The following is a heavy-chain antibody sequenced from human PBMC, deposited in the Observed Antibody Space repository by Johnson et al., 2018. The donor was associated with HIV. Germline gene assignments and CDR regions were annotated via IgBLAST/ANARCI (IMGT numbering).Heavy chain of an antibody. CDR1: GFTVSSNY. D-gene: IGHD4-17*01. CDR2: FYSGDST. Sequence: VQLVESGGGLVKPGGSLRLSCAASGFTVSSNYMSWVRQAPGKGLEWVSTFYSGDSTYYADSVKGRFTISRDNSKNTLYLQMNSLRAEDTAVYYCARMTTTVSHHDAFDIWGQGTMVTVSS. CDR3: ARMTTTVSHHDAFDI. J-gene: IGHJ3*02. V-gene: IGHV3-66*01.